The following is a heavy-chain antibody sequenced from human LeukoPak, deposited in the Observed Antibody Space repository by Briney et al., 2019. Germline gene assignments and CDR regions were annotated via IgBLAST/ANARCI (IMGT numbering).Heavy chain of an antibody. CDR1: GYTFTSYG. CDR2: ISAYNGNT. D-gene: IGHD3-22*01. V-gene: IGHV1-18*01. Sequence: ASVKVSCKASGYTFTSYGISWVRQAPGQGLEWMGWISAYNGNTNYAQKLQGRVTMNTDTSTSTAYMELRSLRSDDTAVYYCARDRYYDSSGYSGYWGQGTLVTVSS. J-gene: IGHJ4*02. CDR3: ARDRYYDSSGYSGY.